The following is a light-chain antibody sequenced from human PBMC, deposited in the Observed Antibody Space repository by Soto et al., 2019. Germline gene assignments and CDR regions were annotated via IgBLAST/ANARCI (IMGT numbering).Light chain of an antibody. J-gene: IGLJ3*02. V-gene: IGLV1-40*01. CDR1: SSNIGAGYD. CDR3: QSYDSSLSGWV. Sequence: QSVLTQPPSVSGAPGQRVTISCTGSSSNIGAGYDVHWYQQLPGTAPKLLIYGNNNRPSGVPDRFSGSKSATSDSLAITGLQAEDEAEYYCQSYDSSLSGWVFGGGTKVTVL. CDR2: GNN.